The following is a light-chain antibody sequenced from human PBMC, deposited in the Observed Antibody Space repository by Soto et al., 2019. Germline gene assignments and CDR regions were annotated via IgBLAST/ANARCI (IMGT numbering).Light chain of an antibody. J-gene: IGKJ1*01. CDR2: GAS. CDR3: HQYNNLWT. V-gene: IGKV3-15*01. CDR1: QSVSSR. Sequence: EILMTQSPATLSVSPGERVTLSCRASQSVSSRLAWYQQKPGQSPRLLIYGASTRATGIPASLSGSASGTDFTLTISRMPSEDSGVYYCHQYNNLWTFGQGTQVDIK.